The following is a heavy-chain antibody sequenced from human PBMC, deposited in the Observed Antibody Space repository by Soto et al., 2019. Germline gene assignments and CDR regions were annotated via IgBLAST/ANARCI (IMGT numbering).Heavy chain of an antibody. CDR2: FFSSGST. J-gene: IGHJ6*02. D-gene: IGHD3-9*01. CDR3: ARDRAPYDILTGYHPFYYYYYGMDV. CDR1: GGSVSSNSEY. Sequence: SETLSLTCTVSGGSVSSNSEYWTWLRQPPGKGLEWIGYFFSSGSTNYNPSLKSRVTISVDTSKNQFSLKLSSVTAADTAVYYCARDRAPYDILTGYHPFYYYYYGMDVWGQGTTVTVSS. V-gene: IGHV4-61*01.